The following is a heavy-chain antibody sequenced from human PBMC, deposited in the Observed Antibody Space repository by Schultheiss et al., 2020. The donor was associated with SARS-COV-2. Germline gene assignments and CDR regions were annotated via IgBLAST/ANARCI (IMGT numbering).Heavy chain of an antibody. CDR2: INHSGST. CDR3: ARDPGYCSSTNCYRAWFDP. Sequence: SQTLSLTCAVYGGSFSGYYWSWIRQPPGKGLEWIGEINHSGSTNYNPSLKSRVTISVDTSKNQFSLQLSSVTAADTAVYYCARDPGYCSSTNCYRAWFDPWGQGTLVTVSS. V-gene: IGHV4-34*01. D-gene: IGHD2-2*01. CDR1: GGSFSGYY. J-gene: IGHJ5*02.